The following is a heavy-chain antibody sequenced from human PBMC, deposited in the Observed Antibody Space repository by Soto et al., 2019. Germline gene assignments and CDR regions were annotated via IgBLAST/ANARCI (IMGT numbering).Heavy chain of an antibody. D-gene: IGHD3-22*01. V-gene: IGHV3-30*18. CDR1: GFTFSSYG. CDR3: AKAFTMIVVVITPLDV. Sequence: GGSLRLSCAASGFTFSSYGMHWVRQAPGKGLEWVAVISYDGSNKYYADSVKGRFTISRDNSKNTLYLQMNSLRAEDTAVYYCAKAFTMIVVVITPLDVWGQGTTVTVSS. J-gene: IGHJ6*02. CDR2: ISYDGSNK.